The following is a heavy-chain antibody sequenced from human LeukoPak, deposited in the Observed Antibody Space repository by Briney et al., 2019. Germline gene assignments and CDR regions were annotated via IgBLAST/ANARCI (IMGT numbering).Heavy chain of an antibody. D-gene: IGHD3-16*01. CDR1: GFTFSSYA. J-gene: IGHJ6*03. Sequence: PGGSLRLSCAASGFTFSSYAMSWVRQAPGKGLEWVSAISGSGGSTYYADSVKGRFTISRENSKNTLYLQMNSLRAEDTAVYYCAKDGGPAYYYYYMDVWGKGTTVTVSS. CDR3: AKDGGPAYYYYYMDV. CDR2: ISGSGGST. V-gene: IGHV3-23*01.